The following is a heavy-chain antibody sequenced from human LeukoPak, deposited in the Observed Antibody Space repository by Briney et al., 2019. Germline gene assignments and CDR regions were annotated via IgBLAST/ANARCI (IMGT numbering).Heavy chain of an antibody. V-gene: IGHV4-30-2*01. D-gene: IGHD3-3*01. J-gene: IGHJ3*02. Sequence: SQTLSLTCAVSGGSISSGGYSWSWIRQPPGKGLEWIGYIYHSGSTYYNPSLKSRVTISVDRSKNQFSLKLSSVTAADTAVYYCARGFSIFGVGTAVSQRGAFDIWGQGTMVTVSS. CDR1: GGSISSGGYS. CDR3: ARGFSIFGVGTAVSQRGAFDI. CDR2: IYHSGST.